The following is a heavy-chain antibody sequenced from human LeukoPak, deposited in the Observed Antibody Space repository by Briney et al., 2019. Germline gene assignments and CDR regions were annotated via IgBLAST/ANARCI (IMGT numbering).Heavy chain of an antibody. V-gene: IGHV4-38-2*01. D-gene: IGHD3-3*01. CDR3: ARHPSHYDFWSGYYTGFDP. CDR1: GYSISSGYY. J-gene: IGHJ5*02. Sequence: SETLSLTCAVSGYSISSGYYWGWIRQPPGKGLEWIGSIYHSGSTYYNPSLKSRVTIPVDTSKNQFSLKLSSVTAADTAVYYCARHPSHYDFWSGYYTGFDPWGQGTLVTVSS. CDR2: IYHSGST.